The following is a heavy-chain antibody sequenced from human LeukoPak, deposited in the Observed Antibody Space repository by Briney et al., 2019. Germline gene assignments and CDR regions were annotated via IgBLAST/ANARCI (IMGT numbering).Heavy chain of an antibody. J-gene: IGHJ4*02. CDR1: GYSFTNYG. Sequence: VASVKVSCKASGYSFTNYGISWVRQAPGQGREWMGWISAYNGNTKLAQKVQSRVILTTDTSTSTAYMELRSLRSDDTAVYYCARSLTGGDYIDSWGQGTLVTVSS. CDR3: ARSLTGGDYIDS. V-gene: IGHV1-18*01. D-gene: IGHD3-10*01. CDR2: ISAYNGNT.